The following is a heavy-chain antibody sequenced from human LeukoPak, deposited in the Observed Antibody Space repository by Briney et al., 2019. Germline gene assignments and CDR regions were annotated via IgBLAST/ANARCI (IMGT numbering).Heavy chain of an antibody. CDR2: ISGSGDRT. J-gene: IGHJ3*02. V-gene: IGHV3-23*01. CDR1: GFTFSSSA. CDR3: AREVDGFDI. Sequence: GGSLRLSCAASGFTFSSSAMSWVRQAPGKGLEWVSTISGSGDRTYYADSVKGRFTISRDNSKNTLYLQMNSLRAEDTAVYYCAREVDGFDIWGQGTMVTVSS.